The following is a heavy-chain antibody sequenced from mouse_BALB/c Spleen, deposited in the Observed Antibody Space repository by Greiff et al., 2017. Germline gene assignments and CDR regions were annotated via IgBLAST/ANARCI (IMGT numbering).Heavy chain of an antibody. D-gene: IGHD1-1*02. V-gene: IGHV5-6-4*01. CDR3: TRDLYGYFDD. CDR2: ISSGGSYT. J-gene: IGHJ2*01. Sequence: EVMLVESGGGLVKPGGSLKLSCAASGFTFSSYTMSWVRQTPEKRLEWVATISSGGSYTYYPDSVKGRFTISRDNAKNTLYLQMSSLKSEDTAMYYCTRDLYGYFDDWGQGTTLTVSS. CDR1: GFTFSSYT.